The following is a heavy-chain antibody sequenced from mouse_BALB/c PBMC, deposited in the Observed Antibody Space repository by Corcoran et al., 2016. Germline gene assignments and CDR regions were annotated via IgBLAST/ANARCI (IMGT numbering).Heavy chain of an antibody. J-gene: IGHJ4*01. CDR3: ARANYGNSYGDAMDY. CDR1: GYSFTGYY. D-gene: IGHD1-1*01. Sequence: EVQLQQSGPELVKPGASVKISCKASGYSFTGYYIHWVKQSHVKSLEWIGRINPQNGATSYNQNYKDKASLTVEKSSSTAYMELHSLTSEDSAVYYCARANYGNSYGDAMDYWGQGTSVTVSS. CDR2: INPQNGAT. V-gene: IGHV1-26*01.